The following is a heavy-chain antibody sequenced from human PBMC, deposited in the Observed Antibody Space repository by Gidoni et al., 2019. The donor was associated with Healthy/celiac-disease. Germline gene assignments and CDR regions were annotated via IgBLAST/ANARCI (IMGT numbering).Heavy chain of an antibody. Sequence: EVQLVESGGGLIQPGGSLRLSCAASGFTVSSNYMSWVRQAPGKGLEWVSVIYSGGSTYYADSVKGRFTISRDNSKNTLYLQMNSLRAEDTAVYYCARDGVYDSKGGEYYYYGMDVWGQGTTVTVSS. V-gene: IGHV3-53*01. CDR2: IYSGGST. J-gene: IGHJ6*02. D-gene: IGHD3-22*01. CDR3: ARDGVYDSKGGEYYYYGMDV. CDR1: GFTVSSNY.